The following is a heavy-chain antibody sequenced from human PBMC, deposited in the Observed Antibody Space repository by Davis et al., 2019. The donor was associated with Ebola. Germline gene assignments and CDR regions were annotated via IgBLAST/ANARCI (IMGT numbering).Heavy chain of an antibody. Sequence: GESLKISCQGSGYSFTNYWVGWVRQMPGKGLEWMGIIYPGDSDTRYSPSFQGQVTISADKSITTAYLHWSSLKASDTAMYYCAIWNQTDYGDYGGWFDPWGQGTLVTVSS. CDR3: AIWNQTDYGDYGGWFDP. CDR1: GYSFTNYW. CDR2: IYPGDSDT. J-gene: IGHJ5*02. D-gene: IGHD4-17*01. V-gene: IGHV5-51*01.